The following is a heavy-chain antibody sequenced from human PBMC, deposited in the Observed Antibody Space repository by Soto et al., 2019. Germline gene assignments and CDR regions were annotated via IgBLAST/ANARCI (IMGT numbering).Heavy chain of an antibody. Sequence: SETLSLTCTVSGGSISSSSYYWGWIRQPPGKGLEWIGSIYYSGSTYYNPSLKSRVTISVDTSKNQFSLKLSSVTAADTAVYYCASSAMIVVVIGLLTTFDYWGQGTLVTVSS. V-gene: IGHV4-39*01. D-gene: IGHD3-22*01. CDR1: GGSISSSSYY. J-gene: IGHJ4*02. CDR3: ASSAMIVVVIGLLTTFDY. CDR2: IYYSGST.